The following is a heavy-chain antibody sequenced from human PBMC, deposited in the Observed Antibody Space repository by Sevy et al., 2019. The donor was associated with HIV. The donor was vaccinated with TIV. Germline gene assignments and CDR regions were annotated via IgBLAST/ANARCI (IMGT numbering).Heavy chain of an antibody. D-gene: IGHD1-26*01. CDR3: ARNSGSYHLGY. V-gene: IGHV4-59*01. Sequence: KQSQTLSLTCTVSGGSMTSYYWSWIRQSPGKELEWIGYVYYTGTTNYNPALESRVTISVDTSKNQLFLKLRSVTAADTAFYYCARNSGSYHLGYWGQGILVTVSS. CDR2: VYYTGTT. J-gene: IGHJ4*02. CDR1: GGSMTSYY.